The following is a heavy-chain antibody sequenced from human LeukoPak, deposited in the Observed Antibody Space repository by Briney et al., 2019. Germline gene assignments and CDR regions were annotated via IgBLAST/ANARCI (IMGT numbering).Heavy chain of an antibody. CDR3: ARGYCTNAVCSLGPTQA. V-gene: IGHV4-38-2*02. CDR1: GYSISSGYY. Sequence: SETLSLTCTVSGYSISSGYYWGWIRQPPGKGLEWIGSIYHSGSTYYNPSLKSRVTISVDTSKNQFSLKLSSVTAADTAVYYCARGYCTNAVCSLGPTQAWGQGTLVTVSS. J-gene: IGHJ4*02. D-gene: IGHD2-8*01. CDR2: IYHSGST.